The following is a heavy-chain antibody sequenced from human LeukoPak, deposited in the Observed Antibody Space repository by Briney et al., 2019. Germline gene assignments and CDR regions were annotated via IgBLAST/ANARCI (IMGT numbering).Heavy chain of an antibody. J-gene: IGHJ6*04. CDR2: VTSYNGDT. CDR3: ARDRVMVVGPLDV. D-gene: IGHD2-15*01. Sequence: ASVKVSCKASGYTFNNYDISWVRQAPGQGLEWMGWVTSYNGDTNYAQKFQGRVTMSTDTSTSTAYMELRSLRSDDTAVYYCARDRVMVVGPLDVWGKGTTVTVSS. CDR1: GYTFNNYD. V-gene: IGHV1-18*01.